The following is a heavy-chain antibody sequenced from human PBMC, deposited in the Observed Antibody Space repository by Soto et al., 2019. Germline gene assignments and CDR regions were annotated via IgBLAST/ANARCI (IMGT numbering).Heavy chain of an antibody. CDR2: IKSKTDGGTT. J-gene: IGHJ4*02. D-gene: IGHD6-19*01. Sequence: EVQLVESGGGLVKPGGSLRLSCAASGFTFSNAWMSWVRQAPGKGLEWVGRIKSKTDGGTTDYAAPVKGRFTISRDDSKNTLYLQMNSLKTEDTAVYYCTTVDLIAVADQDFDYWGQGTLVTVSS. CDR3: TTVDLIAVADQDFDY. V-gene: IGHV3-15*01. CDR1: GFTFSNAW.